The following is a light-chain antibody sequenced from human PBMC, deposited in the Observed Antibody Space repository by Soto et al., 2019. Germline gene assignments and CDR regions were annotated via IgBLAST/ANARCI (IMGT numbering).Light chain of an antibody. J-gene: IGKJ1*01. V-gene: IGKV3-20*01. CDR1: QSVSSSY. CDR3: QQYGSSPWT. Sequence: EIGLTQYPGTLSLSPGERATLSCRASQSVSSSYLAWYQQKPGQAPRLLIYGASSRATGIPDRFSGSGSGTDFTLTISRLEPEDFAVYYCQQYGSSPWTSGQGGKADIK. CDR2: GAS.